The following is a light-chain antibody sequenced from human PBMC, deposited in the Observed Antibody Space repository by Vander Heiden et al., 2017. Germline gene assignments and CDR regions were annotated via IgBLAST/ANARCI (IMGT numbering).Light chain of an antibody. V-gene: IGLV3-1*01. J-gene: IGLJ2*01. CDR3: QAWDSSTAV. CDR1: KLGDKY. CDR2: QDS. Sequence: SYELTQPPSVSVSPGQTASITCSGDKLGDKYACWYQQKPGQSPGLVIYQDSKRPSGIPERFSGSNSGNTATLTIRGTQAMDEADYYCQAWDSSTAVFGGGTKLTVL.